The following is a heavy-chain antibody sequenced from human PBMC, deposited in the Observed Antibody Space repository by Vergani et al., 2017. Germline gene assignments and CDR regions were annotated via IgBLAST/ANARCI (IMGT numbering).Heavy chain of an antibody. J-gene: IGHJ3*02. CDR2: LSASDRRT. V-gene: IGHV3-23*04. CDR3: AKVGRSEVAGTFGAFDI. D-gene: IGHD6-19*01. Sequence: EVQLVESGGGLVKPGGSLRLSCEASGFTFRNYAMSWVRQAPGKGLEWVSTLSASDRRTHYADSVKGRFTISRDNSKNTLFLHMNSLRPEDTAVYYCAKVGRSEVAGTFGAFDIWGQGTMVTVSS. CDR1: GFTFRNYA.